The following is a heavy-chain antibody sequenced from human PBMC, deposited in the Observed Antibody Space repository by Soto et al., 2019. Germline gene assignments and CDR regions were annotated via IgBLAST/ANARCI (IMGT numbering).Heavy chain of an antibody. J-gene: IGHJ4*02. V-gene: IGHV3-33*01. CDR2: IWYDGSNK. CDR1: GFTFSSYG. D-gene: IGHD3-10*01. Sequence: LRLSCAASGFTFSSYGMHWVRQAPGKGLEWVAVIWYDGSNKYYADSVKGRFTISRDNSKNTLYLQINSLRAEDTAVYYCARDSGYYGSGSYYLDYWGQGTLVTVSS. CDR3: ARDSGYYGSGSYYLDY.